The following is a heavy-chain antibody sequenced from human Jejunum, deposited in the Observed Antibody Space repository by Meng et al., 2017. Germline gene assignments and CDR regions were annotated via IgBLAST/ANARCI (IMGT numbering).Heavy chain of an antibody. CDR2: VYDNGNT. CDR3: ARRAVGARGWIDP. CDR1: GASASGPY. Sequence: QVQWQASGPGLVKLSETLSLTCTVSGASASGPYWNWIRQPPGKGLEWIGCVYDNGNTNYNPSLKSRATMSLDTSKNQFSLRLSSVTAEDTAVYYCARRAVGARGWIDPWGQGTLVTVSS. J-gene: IGHJ5*02. D-gene: IGHD4/OR15-4a*01. V-gene: IGHV4-59*02.